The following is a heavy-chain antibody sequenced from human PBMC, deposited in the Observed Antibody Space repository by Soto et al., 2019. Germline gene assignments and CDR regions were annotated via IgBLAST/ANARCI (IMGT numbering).Heavy chain of an antibody. J-gene: IGHJ6*02. CDR2: IIPILGIA. D-gene: IGHD5-18*01. CDR1: GGTFSSYT. V-gene: IGHV1-69*08. CDR3: AREGTAMAYYYYGMDV. Sequence: QVQLVQSGAEVKKPGSSVKVSCKASGGTFSSYTISWVRQAPGQGLEWMGRIIPILGIANYAQKFQGRVTITADKSTSTAYMELSSLRSEDTAVYYCAREGTAMAYYYYGMDVWGQGTTVTASS.